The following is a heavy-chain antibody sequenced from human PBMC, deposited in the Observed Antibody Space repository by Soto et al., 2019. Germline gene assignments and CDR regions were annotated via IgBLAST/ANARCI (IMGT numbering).Heavy chain of an antibody. CDR1: GGSVSSGSYY. Sequence: SETLSLTCTVSGGSVSSGSYYWSWIRQPPGKGLEWIGYIYYSGSTNYNPSLKSRVTISVDTSKNQFSLKLSSVTAADTAVYYCARSIAAAGHFDYWGQGTLVTASS. D-gene: IGHD6-13*01. V-gene: IGHV4-61*01. CDR3: ARSIAAAGHFDY. CDR2: IYYSGST. J-gene: IGHJ4*02.